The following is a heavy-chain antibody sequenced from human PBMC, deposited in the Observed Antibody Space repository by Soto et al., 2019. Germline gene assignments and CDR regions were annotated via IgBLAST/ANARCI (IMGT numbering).Heavy chain of an antibody. D-gene: IGHD3-16*02. J-gene: IGHJ4*02. CDR2: INHSGST. V-gene: IGHV4-34*01. Sequence: SETLSLTCAVYGGSFSGYYWSWIRQPPGKGLEWIGEINHSGSTNYNPSLKSRVTISVDTSKNQFSLKLSSVTAADTAVYYCASTFGGVIAFDYWGQGTRVTVSS. CDR1: GGSFSGYY. CDR3: ASTFGGVIAFDY.